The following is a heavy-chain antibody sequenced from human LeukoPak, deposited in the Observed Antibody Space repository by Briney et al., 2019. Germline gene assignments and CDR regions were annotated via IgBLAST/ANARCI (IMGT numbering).Heavy chain of an antibody. CDR2: IHYSGST. CDR1: GGSISSYY. V-gene: IGHV4-59*01. CDR3: ARGMDDSSGYFPH. Sequence: SETLSLTCTVSGGSISSYYWSWVRQPPGKGLEWIGYIHYSGSTNYNPSLKSRVTISVDTSKNQFSLKLSSVTAADTAVYYCARGMDDSSGYFPHWGQGTLVTVSS. J-gene: IGHJ4*02. D-gene: IGHD3-22*01.